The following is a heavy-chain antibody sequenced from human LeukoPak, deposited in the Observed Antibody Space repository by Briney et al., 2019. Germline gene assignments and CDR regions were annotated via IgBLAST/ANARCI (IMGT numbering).Heavy chain of an antibody. Sequence: AQTLSLTCTVSGGSSIGSGGYYWTWTREQAEKGLEGIGYCYHRASYTPSLKTRVTRSVDPSKNQFSLSLAAETAADTAVDYCIGLGQGCDYYYWGQGAQVTVST. D-gene: IGHD4-17*01. V-gene: IGHV4-31*03. CDR1: GGSSIGSGGYY. CDR3: IGLGQGCDYYY. CDR2: CYHRA. J-gene: IGHJ4*02.